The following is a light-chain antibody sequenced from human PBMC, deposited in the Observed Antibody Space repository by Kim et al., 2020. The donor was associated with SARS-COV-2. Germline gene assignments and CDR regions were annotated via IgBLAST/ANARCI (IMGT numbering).Light chain of an antibody. V-gene: IGKV1-39*01. CDR2: AAS. Sequence: ATIGDRVTITCRTTQSISSHLNWDQQMSGGAAKRLISAASTLQGGVPSRFSGSGSETDFSLTNSSMQPEDFATYFCKQSYITPFTFGPGTKVDIK. CDR3: KQSYITPFT. J-gene: IGKJ3*01. CDR1: QSISSH.